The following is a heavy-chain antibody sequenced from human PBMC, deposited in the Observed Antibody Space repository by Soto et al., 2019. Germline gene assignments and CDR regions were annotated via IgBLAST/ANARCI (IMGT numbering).Heavy chain of an antibody. CDR3: ALRSMAVVPEY. Sequence: SETLSLTCTVSGGSISRYYWSWIRQPPGKGLEWIGYMYNTGSTIYNPSLKSRVTISVDTSKNQFSLKLSSVTAADTAVYYCALRSMAVVPEYWGQGTLVTVSS. D-gene: IGHD3-22*01. V-gene: IGHV4-59*01. CDR2: MYNTGST. J-gene: IGHJ4*02. CDR1: GGSISRYY.